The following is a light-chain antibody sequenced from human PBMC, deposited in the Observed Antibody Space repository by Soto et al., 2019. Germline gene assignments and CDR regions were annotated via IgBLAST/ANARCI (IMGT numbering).Light chain of an antibody. CDR1: QSVSSN. V-gene: IGKV3-15*01. J-gene: IGKJ1*01. CDR3: QQYNNWPPWT. Sequence: EIVMTQSPATLSVSPGERATLSCRASQSVSSNLAWYQQKPGQAPRLLIYGASTRATGIPVRFSGSGSGTEFTLIISSLQSEDFAVYYCQQYNNWPPWTFGRGTKVEIK. CDR2: GAS.